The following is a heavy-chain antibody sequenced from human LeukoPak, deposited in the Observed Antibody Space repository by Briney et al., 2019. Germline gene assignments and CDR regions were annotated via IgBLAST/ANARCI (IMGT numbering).Heavy chain of an antibody. J-gene: IGHJ3*02. Sequence: GGSLRLSCAASGFTFSSYSMIWVRQAPGKGLEWVSSISSSSSYIYYADSVKGRFTISRDNAKNSLYLQMNSLRAEDTAVYYCARPYCTNGVCSSTPLGAFDIWGQGTMVTVSS. V-gene: IGHV3-21*01. D-gene: IGHD2-8*01. CDR1: GFTFSSYS. CDR2: ISSSSSYI. CDR3: ARPYCTNGVCSSTPLGAFDI.